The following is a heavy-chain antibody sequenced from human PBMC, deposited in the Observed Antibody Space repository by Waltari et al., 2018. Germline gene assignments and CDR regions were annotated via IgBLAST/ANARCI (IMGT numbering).Heavy chain of an antibody. D-gene: IGHD2-2*01. CDR2: IYYSGST. J-gene: IGHJ3*02. CDR3: VRPGCSSTSCYRADAFDI. V-gene: IGHV4-39*01. CDR1: GGSISSSRYY. Sequence: QLQLQESGPGLVKPSETLSLTCTVSGGSISSSRYYWGWIRQPPGKGLEWIGSIYYSGSTYYNPSLKSRVTISVDTSKNQFSLKLSSVTAADTAVYYCVRPGCSSTSCYRADAFDIWGQGTMVTVSS.